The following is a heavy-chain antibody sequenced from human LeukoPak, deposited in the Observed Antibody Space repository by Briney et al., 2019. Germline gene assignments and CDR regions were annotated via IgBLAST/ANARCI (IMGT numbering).Heavy chain of an antibody. CDR2: ISWDGGST. CDR1: GFTIDDYA. D-gene: IGHD6-13*01. Sequence: PGGSLRLSCAASGFTIDDYAMHWVRQAPGKGLEWVSLISWDGGSTYYADSVKGRFTISRDNSKNSLYLQMNSLRAEDTALYYCAKDMPSAAAGTDYYGMDVWGKGTTVTVSS. J-gene: IGHJ6*04. CDR3: AKDMPSAAAGTDYYGMDV. V-gene: IGHV3-43D*04.